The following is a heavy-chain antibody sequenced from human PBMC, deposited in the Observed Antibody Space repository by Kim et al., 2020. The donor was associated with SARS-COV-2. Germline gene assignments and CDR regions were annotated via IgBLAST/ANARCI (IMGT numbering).Heavy chain of an antibody. Sequence: GGSLRLSCAASELTFSSYGMHWVRQAPGKGLEWVAVISYDGSNKYYADSVKGRFTISRDNSKNTLYLQMNSLRAEDTAVYYCARPEAPYDSSGYYYHWGQGTLVTVSS. CDR1: ELTFSSYG. J-gene: IGHJ5*02. CDR3: ARPEAPYDSSGYYYH. D-gene: IGHD3-22*01. CDR2: ISYDGSNK. V-gene: IGHV3-30*03.